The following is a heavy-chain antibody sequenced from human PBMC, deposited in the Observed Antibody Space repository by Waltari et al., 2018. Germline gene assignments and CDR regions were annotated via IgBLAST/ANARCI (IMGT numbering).Heavy chain of an antibody. CDR1: GGSISSSNW. Sequence: QVQLQEPGPGLVKPSGTLSLTCAVSGGSISSSNWWSRVRQPPGKGLEWIGEIYHSGSTNYNPSLKSRVTISVDKSKNQFSLKLSSVTAADTAVYYCARDLPSSSSWYEGLVYWGQGTLVTVSS. V-gene: IGHV4-4*02. CDR3: ARDLPSSSSWYEGLVY. D-gene: IGHD6-13*01. J-gene: IGHJ4*02. CDR2: IYHSGST.